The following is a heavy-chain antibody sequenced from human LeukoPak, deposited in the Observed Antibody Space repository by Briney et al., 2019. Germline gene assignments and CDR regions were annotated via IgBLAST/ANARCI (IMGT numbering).Heavy chain of an antibody. Sequence: QAGGSLRLSCAASGFTFSSYGMSWVRQAPGKGLEWVSAISGSGGSTYYADSVKGRFTISRDNSKNTLYLQMNSLRAEDTAVYYCAKAPSQYSSSWLYYYYMDVWGKGTTVTISS. D-gene: IGHD6-13*01. CDR1: GFTFSSYG. V-gene: IGHV3-23*01. J-gene: IGHJ6*03. CDR2: ISGSGGST. CDR3: AKAPSQYSSSWLYYYYMDV.